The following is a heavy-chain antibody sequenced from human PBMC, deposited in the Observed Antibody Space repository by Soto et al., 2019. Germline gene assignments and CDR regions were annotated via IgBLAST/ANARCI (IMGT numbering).Heavy chain of an antibody. CDR2: ISYDGSNK. CDR3: ARDWVSYYYDSSGSQPLGP. J-gene: IGHJ5*02. Sequence: GGSLRLSCEASGFTFGSYAMHWVRQAPGKGLEWVAVISYDGSNKYYADSVKGRFTISRDNSKNTLYLQMNSLRAEDTAVYYCARDWVSYYYDSSGSQPLGPWGQGTLVTVSS. V-gene: IGHV3-30-3*01. D-gene: IGHD3-22*01. CDR1: GFTFGSYA.